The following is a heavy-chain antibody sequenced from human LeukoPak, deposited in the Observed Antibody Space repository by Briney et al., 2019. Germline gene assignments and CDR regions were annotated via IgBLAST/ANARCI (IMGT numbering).Heavy chain of an antibody. J-gene: IGHJ4*02. Sequence: GGSLRLSCAASGFTFSSYAMHWVRQAPGKGLEWVAVISYDGSNKYYADSVKGRFTISRDNSKNTLYLQMNSLRAEDMAVYYCASLPKHFDYGDFDYWGQGTLVTVSS. CDR3: ASLPKHFDYGDFDY. CDR2: ISYDGSNK. D-gene: IGHD4-17*01. CDR1: GFTFSSYA. V-gene: IGHV3-30-3*01.